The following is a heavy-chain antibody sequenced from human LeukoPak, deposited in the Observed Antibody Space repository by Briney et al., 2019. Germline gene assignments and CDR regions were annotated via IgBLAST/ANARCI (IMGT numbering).Heavy chain of an antibody. D-gene: IGHD6-13*01. J-gene: IGHJ4*02. CDR1: GFTFGSYS. Sequence: PGGSLRLSCAASGFTFGSYSMNWVRQAPGKGLEWVSSISSSSSYIYYADSVKGRFTISRDNAKNSLYLQMNSLRAEDTAVYYCARRGAAAGPFDYWGQGTLVTVSS. CDR3: ARRGAAAGPFDY. V-gene: IGHV3-21*01. CDR2: ISSSSSYI.